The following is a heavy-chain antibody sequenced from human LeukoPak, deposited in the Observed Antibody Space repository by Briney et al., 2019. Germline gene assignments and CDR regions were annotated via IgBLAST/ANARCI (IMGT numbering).Heavy chain of an antibody. CDR3: ARVSVAGLDY. CDR2: IYYSGST. D-gene: IGHD6-19*01. V-gene: IGHV4-59*01. CDR1: GDSISGYY. Sequence: SETLSLTCTFSGDSISGYYWSWIRQPPGKGLEWIGYIYYSGSTYYNPSLKSRVTISVDTSKNQFSLKLSSVTAADTAVYYCARVSVAGLDYWGQGTLVTVSS. J-gene: IGHJ4*02.